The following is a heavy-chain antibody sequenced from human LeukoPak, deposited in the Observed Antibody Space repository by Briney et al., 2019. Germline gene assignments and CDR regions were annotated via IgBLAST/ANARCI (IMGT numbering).Heavy chain of an antibody. Sequence: SVKVSCKASGGTFSSYAISWVRRAPGQGLEWMGGIIPIFGTANYAQKFQGRVTITADKSTSTAYMELSSLRSGDTAVYYCARDQRSYDSSGYYFDYWGQGTLVTVSS. V-gene: IGHV1-69*06. CDR2: IIPIFGTA. J-gene: IGHJ4*02. CDR1: GGTFSSYA. CDR3: ARDQRSYDSSGYYFDY. D-gene: IGHD3-22*01.